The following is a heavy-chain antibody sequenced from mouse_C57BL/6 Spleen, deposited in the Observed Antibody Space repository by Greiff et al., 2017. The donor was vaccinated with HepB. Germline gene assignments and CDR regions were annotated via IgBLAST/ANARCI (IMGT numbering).Heavy chain of an antibody. D-gene: IGHD2-3*01. V-gene: IGHV1-72*01. CDR3: ARSPDGYYRAWFAY. CDR2: IAPNSGGT. J-gene: IGHJ3*01. Sequence: QVHVKQPGAELVKPGASVKLSCKASGYTFTSYWMHWVKQRPGRGLEWIGRIAPNSGGTKYNEKFKSKATRTVDKPSSTAYMQLSSLTSEDSAVYYCARSPDGYYRAWFAYWGQGTLVTVSA. CDR1: GYTFTSYW.